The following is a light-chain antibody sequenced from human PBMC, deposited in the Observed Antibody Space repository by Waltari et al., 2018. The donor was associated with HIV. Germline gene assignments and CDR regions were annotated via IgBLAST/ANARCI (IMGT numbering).Light chain of an antibody. CDR1: NIGSKS. J-gene: IGLJ2*01. Sequence: SYVLTQPPSVSVAPGQTARITCGGNNIGSKSVHWYQQKPGQAPVLVVYDDSDRPSGIPARFSGSNSGNTATLTISRVEAGDEADYYCQVWDSSSDHPGFGGGTKLTVL. V-gene: IGLV3-21*02. CDR2: DDS. CDR3: QVWDSSSDHPG.